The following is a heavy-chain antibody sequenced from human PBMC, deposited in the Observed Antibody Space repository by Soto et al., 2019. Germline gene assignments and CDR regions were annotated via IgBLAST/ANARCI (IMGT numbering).Heavy chain of an antibody. CDR1: GFTFGRYA. Sequence: PGGSLRLSCAASGFTFGRYAMTWVRQAPGKGLEWVAGITGTGGSKFYVESVEGRSTISRDNFKKTLYLEINSLSAEDTALYFCVKGSDGYNRHYFDQWGQGTLVTVSS. J-gene: IGHJ4*02. V-gene: IGHV3-23*01. CDR3: VKGSDGYNRHYFDQ. D-gene: IGHD2-21*01. CDR2: ITGTGGSK.